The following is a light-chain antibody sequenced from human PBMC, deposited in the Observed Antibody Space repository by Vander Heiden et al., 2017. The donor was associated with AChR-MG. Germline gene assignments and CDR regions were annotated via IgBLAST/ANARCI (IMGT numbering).Light chain of an antibody. V-gene: IGLV3-1*01. Sequence: SYELTQTPSMSVYPGQTASITCSVDKLGHRHVCWYQQRRGQSTVLLIYEDSKTLSGISERFSGSNSGNTATLTIRGTQTMDEAYYYCQVWDGSSTVIGGGTKLTVL. CDR3: QVWDGSSTV. CDR2: EDS. CDR1: KLGHRH. J-gene: IGLJ2*01.